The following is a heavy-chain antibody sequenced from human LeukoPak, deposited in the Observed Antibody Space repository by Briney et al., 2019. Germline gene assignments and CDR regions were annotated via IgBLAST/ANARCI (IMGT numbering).Heavy chain of an antibody. CDR2: IKQDGSEK. CDR3: ARDGGYFDY. Sequence: GGSLRLSCAASGFTFSSYSMNWVRQAPGKGLEWVANIKQDGSEKYYVDSVKGRFTISRDNAKNSLYLQMNSLRAEDTAVYYCARDGGYFDYWGQGTLVTVSS. D-gene: IGHD3-10*01. V-gene: IGHV3-7*01. J-gene: IGHJ4*02. CDR1: GFTFSSYS.